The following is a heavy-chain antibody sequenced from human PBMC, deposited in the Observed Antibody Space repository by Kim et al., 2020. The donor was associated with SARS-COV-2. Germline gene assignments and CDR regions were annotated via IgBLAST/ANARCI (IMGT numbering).Heavy chain of an antibody. CDR3: ARDRRGFNPYYGMDV. D-gene: IGHD3-10*01. J-gene: IGHJ6*02. V-gene: IGHV3-23*01. Sequence: DSVKGRFTISRDATKSTLYLQMNSLRAEDTAVYYCARDRRGFNPYYGMDVWGQGTTVIVSS.